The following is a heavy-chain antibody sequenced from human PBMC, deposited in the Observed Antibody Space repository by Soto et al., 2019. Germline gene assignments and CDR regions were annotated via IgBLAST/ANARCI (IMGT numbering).Heavy chain of an antibody. V-gene: IGHV5-10-1*01. CDR3: ARHSFYSSSWYEDNY. CDR2: IDPSDSYT. J-gene: IGHJ4*02. CDR1: GYRFTSSW. Sequence: EVQLVQSGAEVKKPGESLRISCKGSGYRFTSSWISWVRQMPGKGLEWMGRIDPSDSYTNYSPSFRGHVTISADKSITTAYLQWSSLKASDTAMYYCARHSFYSSSWYEDNYWGQGTLVTVSS. D-gene: IGHD6-13*01.